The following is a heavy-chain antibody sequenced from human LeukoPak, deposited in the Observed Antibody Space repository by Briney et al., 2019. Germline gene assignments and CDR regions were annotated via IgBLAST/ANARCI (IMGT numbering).Heavy chain of an antibody. V-gene: IGHV1-69*05. J-gene: IGHJ4*02. CDR3: ARGRGEPLDY. D-gene: IGHD3-16*01. Sequence: ASVKVSCKASGGTFSSYAISWVRQAPGQGLEWMGGIIPIFGTANYAQKFQGRVTITTDESTSTAYMELSGLRSEDTAVYYCARGRGEPLDYWGQGTLVTVSS. CDR1: GGTFSSYA. CDR2: IIPIFGTA.